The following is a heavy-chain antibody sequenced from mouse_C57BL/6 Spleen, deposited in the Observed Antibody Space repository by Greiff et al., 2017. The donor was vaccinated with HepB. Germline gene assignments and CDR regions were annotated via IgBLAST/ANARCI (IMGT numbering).Heavy chain of an antibody. CDR3: ARNSNYVWYFDV. J-gene: IGHJ1*03. D-gene: IGHD2-5*01. V-gene: IGHV1-82*01. Sequence: QVQLKESGPELVKPGASVKISCKASGYAFSSSWMNWVKRRPGKGLEWIGRIYPGDGDTNYNGKFKGKATLTADKSSSTAYMQLSSLTSEDSAVYFCARNSNYVWYFDVWGTGTTVTVSS. CDR1: GYAFSSSW. CDR2: IYPGDGDT.